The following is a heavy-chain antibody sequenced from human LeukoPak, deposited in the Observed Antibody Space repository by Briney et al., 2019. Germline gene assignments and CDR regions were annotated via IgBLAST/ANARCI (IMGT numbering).Heavy chain of an antibody. CDR2: IHYSGST. Sequence: PSETLSLTYTVSGGSISSYYWSWIRQPPGKGLEWIGYIHYSGSTNYNRSLKSRVTISVDTSKNQFSLKLSSVTAADTAVYYCARYTAMVAFHAHGFDIWGQGTMVTVSS. CDR1: GGSISSYY. CDR3: ARYTAMVAFHAHGFDI. J-gene: IGHJ3*02. V-gene: IGHV4-59*01. D-gene: IGHD5-18*01.